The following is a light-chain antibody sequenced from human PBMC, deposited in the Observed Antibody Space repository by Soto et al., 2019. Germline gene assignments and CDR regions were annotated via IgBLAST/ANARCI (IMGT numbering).Light chain of an antibody. Sequence: DIVMTQSPLSLPVTPGEPASISCRSSQSLLHSIGYNYLDWYLQKPGQSPQLLIYLGFNRASGVRYMYSGSASVTDFTVSISRVEAKDVGIYDCMQALQTEITFGQGTRLEIK. V-gene: IGKV2-28*01. J-gene: IGKJ5*01. CDR3: MQALQTEIT. CDR2: LGF. CDR1: QSLLHSIGYNY.